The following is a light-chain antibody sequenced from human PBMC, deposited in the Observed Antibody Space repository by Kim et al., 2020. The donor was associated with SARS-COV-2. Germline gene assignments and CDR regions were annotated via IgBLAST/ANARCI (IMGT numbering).Light chain of an antibody. V-gene: IGLV2-14*03. CDR1: SSDVGGYNY. CDR3: SSYASSSTPVL. Sequence: QSLTLSCTGTSSDVGGYNYVSWYPQHPGKAPKLMIYDVTNRPSGVSNRFSGSKSGNTASLTISGLQAEDEADYYCSSYASSSTPVLFGGGTQLTVL. CDR2: DVT. J-gene: IGLJ2*01.